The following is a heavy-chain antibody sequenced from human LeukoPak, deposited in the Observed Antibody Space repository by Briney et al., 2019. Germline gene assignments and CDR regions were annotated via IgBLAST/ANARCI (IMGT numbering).Heavy chain of an antibody. Sequence: ASVEVSCKASGYTFTYYYIHWVRQAPGQGLEWMGIIDPSGGSTTYAQKFQGRVTLTRDTSTSTVSMELSSLRSEDTAVYYCARSPYTYGSLFYLDYWGQGTLVTVSS. CDR1: GYTFTYYY. V-gene: IGHV1-46*01. CDR3: ARSPYTYGSLFYLDY. D-gene: IGHD5-18*01. CDR2: IDPSGGST. J-gene: IGHJ4*02.